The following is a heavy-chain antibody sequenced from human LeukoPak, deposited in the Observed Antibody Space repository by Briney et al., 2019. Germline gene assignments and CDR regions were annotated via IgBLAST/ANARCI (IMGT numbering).Heavy chain of an antibody. Sequence: SETLSLTCTASGGSISSYYRSWIRQPPGKGLEWIGYIYYSGSTNYNPSLKSRVTISVDTSKNQFSLKLSSVTAADTAVYYCARDSSGYCSGGSCLQDWFDPWGQGTLVSVSS. D-gene: IGHD2-15*01. CDR2: IYYSGST. CDR3: ARDSSGYCSGGSCLQDWFDP. J-gene: IGHJ5*02. CDR1: GGSISSYY. V-gene: IGHV4-59*01.